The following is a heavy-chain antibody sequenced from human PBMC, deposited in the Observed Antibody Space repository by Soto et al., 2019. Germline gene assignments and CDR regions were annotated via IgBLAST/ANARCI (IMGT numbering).Heavy chain of an antibody. D-gene: IGHD3-3*01. J-gene: IGHJ6*02. V-gene: IGHV1-69*12. Sequence: QVQLVQSGAEVKKPGSSVKVSCKASGGTFSSYAISWVRQAPGQGLEWMGGIIPIFGTANYAQKFQGRVTITADESTSTAYMELSSLRSEDTAVYYCARGITSFGVVIYYYYYGMDVWGQGTTVTVSS. CDR1: GGTFSSYA. CDR2: IIPIFGTA. CDR3: ARGITSFGVVIYYYYYGMDV.